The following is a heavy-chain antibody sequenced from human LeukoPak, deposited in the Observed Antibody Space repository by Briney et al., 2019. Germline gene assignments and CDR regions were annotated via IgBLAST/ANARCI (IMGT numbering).Heavy chain of an antibody. CDR1: GFTFNNYW. J-gene: IGHJ4*02. D-gene: IGHD5-24*01. V-gene: IGHV3-74*03. CDR2: ISPDGSST. Sequence: PGGSLRLSCAASGFTFNNYWMHWVGQAPGKGLVWVSRISPDGSSTTYADSVKGRFSVSRDNAKNTLYLQMNSLRVDDTAVYYCATGRPRDGYNIDYWGQGTLVTVSS. CDR3: ATGRPRDGYNIDY.